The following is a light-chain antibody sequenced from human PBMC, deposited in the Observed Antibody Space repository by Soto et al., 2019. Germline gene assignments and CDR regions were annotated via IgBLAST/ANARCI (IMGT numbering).Light chain of an antibody. Sequence: EIVLTQSPVTLSLSPGDRATLSCRASQGVSSSYLAGYQQKPGQAPRLLIYDASNRATGIPARFSGSGSGTDFTLTISSLEPEDFAVYYCQQRSNWPLTFGPGTKVDIK. CDR1: QGVSSSY. V-gene: IGKV3D-20*02. CDR2: DAS. J-gene: IGKJ3*01. CDR3: QQRSNWPLT.